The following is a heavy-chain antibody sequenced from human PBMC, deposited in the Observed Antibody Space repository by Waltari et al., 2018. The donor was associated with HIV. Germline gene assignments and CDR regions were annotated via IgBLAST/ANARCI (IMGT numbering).Heavy chain of an antibody. CDR1: GFTFSSYS. V-gene: IGHV3-48*01. Sequence: GFTFSSYSMNWVRQAPGKGLEWVSYISSSSSTIYYADSVKGRFTISRDNAKNSLYLQMNSLRAEDTAVYYCARQGAIYCSGGSCYSGYYYYGMDVWGQGTTVTVSS. CDR3: ARQGAIYCSGGSCYSGYYYYGMDV. CDR2: ISSSSSTI. J-gene: IGHJ6*02. D-gene: IGHD2-15*01.